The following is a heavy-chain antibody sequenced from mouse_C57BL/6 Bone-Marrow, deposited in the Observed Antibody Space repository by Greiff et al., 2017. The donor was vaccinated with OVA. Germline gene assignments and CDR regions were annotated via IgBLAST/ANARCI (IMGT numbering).Heavy chain of an antibody. J-gene: IGHJ2*01. CDR3: AREADGYFDY. CDR2: INPNNGGT. CDR1: GYTFTDYN. Sequence: VQLQQSGPELVKPGASVKIPCKASGYTFTDYNMDWVKQRHGQSLEWIGDINPNNGGTNYNQKFKGKATLTVDKSSSTAYMELRSLTSEDTAVYYCAREADGYFDYWGQGTTLTVSS. V-gene: IGHV1-18*01. D-gene: IGHD1-1*01.